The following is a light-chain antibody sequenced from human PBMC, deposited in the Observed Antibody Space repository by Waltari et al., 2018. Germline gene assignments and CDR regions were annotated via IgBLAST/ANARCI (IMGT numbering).Light chain of an antibody. V-gene: IGLV3-19*01. CDR2: GKN. CDR3: NSRDSSGNSVV. J-gene: IGLJ2*01. CDR1: SLRRYY. Sequence: SSELTQEPAVSVALGQTVRITCQGDSLRRYYASWYQQKPGQAPVLVIYGKNNRPSGIPDRFSGSSSGNTASLTITGAQAEDEADYYCNSRDSSGNSVVFGGGTKLTVL.